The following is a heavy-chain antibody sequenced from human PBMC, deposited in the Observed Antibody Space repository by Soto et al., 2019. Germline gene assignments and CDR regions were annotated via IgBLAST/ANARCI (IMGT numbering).Heavy chain of an antibody. J-gene: IGHJ6*02. Sequence: PGGSLRLSCAASGFTFSSYGMHWVRQAPGKGLEWVAVISYDGSNKYYADSVKGRFTISRDNSKNTLYLQMNSLRAEDTAVHYCAKDVASGEIAAADPSYYYYGRDVWGQGTTVTVPS. V-gene: IGHV3-30*18. CDR2: ISYDGSNK. CDR1: GFTFSSYG. CDR3: AKDVASGEIAAADPSYYYYGRDV. D-gene: IGHD6-13*01.